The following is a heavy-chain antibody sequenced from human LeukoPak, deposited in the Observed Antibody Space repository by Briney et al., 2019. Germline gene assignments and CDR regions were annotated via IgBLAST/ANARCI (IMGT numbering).Heavy chain of an antibody. CDR2: ISGSGGTT. CDR3: ARDSSGYYKPFDY. D-gene: IGHD3-22*01. Sequence: GGSLRLSCAASRFTFSSYAMSWVRQAPGKGLEWVSAISGSGGTTYNADSVEGRFTISRDNSKHTLFLQMKSLRAEDTAIYYCARDSSGYYKPFDYWGQGTLVTVSS. V-gene: IGHV3-23*01. CDR1: RFTFSSYA. J-gene: IGHJ4*02.